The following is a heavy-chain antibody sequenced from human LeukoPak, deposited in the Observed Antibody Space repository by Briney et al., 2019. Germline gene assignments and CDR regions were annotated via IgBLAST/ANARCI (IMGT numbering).Heavy chain of an antibody. CDR1: AGTFSSYT. V-gene: IGHV1-69*04. J-gene: IGHJ4*02. CDR2: IIPILGIA. D-gene: IGHD3-16*01. Sequence: VASVTVSCKASAGTFSSYTISWVRQAPGPGLEWMGRIIPILGIANYAQKFQGRVTITADKSTSTAYMELSSLRSEDTAVYYCARDVWGRDYFDYWGQGTLVTVSS. CDR3: ARDVWGRDYFDY.